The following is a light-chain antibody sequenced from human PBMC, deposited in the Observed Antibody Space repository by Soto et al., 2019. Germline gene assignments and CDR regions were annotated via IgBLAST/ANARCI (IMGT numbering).Light chain of an antibody. CDR3: QQCSDWPLFT. V-gene: IGKV3-15*01. CDR2: GAS. CDR1: QSVSSY. J-gene: IGKJ5*01. Sequence: EIVMTQSPATLSVSPGERDTLSCRASQSVSSYLAWYQHKPGQPPRLLIYGASTRATGIPARFSGSGSGTDFTLTISSLQSEDFAVYFCQQCSDWPLFTFGQGTRLEIK.